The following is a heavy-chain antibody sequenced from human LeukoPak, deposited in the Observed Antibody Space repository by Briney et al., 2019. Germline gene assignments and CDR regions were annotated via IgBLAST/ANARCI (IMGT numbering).Heavy chain of an antibody. CDR2: IGSSSSTI. J-gene: IGHJ4*02. V-gene: IGHV3-48*01. CDR1: GFTFSSYS. D-gene: IGHD6-13*01. CDR3: ARVPYSSSWYGDY. Sequence: GGSLRLSCAASGFTFSSYSMNWVRQAPGQGLEWVSYIGSSSSTIYYADSVKGLFTISRDNAKNSLYLQMNSLRAEDTAVYYCARVPYSSSWYGDYWGQGTLVTVSS.